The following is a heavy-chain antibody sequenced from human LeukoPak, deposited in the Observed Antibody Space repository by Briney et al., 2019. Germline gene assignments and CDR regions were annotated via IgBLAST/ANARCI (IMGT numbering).Heavy chain of an antibody. CDR1: GGSISSGDYY. J-gene: IGHJ3*02. Sequence: PSETLSLTCTVSGGSISSGDYYWSWIRQPPGKGLEWIGYIYYSGSTYYNPSLKSRVTISVDTSKNQFSLKLSSVTAADTAMYYCVRDHIAARDAFDIWGQGTMGTVSS. CDR3: VRDHIAARDAFDI. D-gene: IGHD6-6*01. CDR2: IYYSGST. V-gene: IGHV4-30-4*02.